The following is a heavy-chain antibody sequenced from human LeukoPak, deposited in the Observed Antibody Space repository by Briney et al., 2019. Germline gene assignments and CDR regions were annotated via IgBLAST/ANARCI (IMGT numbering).Heavy chain of an antibody. V-gene: IGHV4-34*01. CDR3: ARLPGVHYYYYYMDV. CDR2: INHSGST. CDR1: GGSFSGYY. J-gene: IGHJ6*03. D-gene: IGHD1-14*01. Sequence: SETLSLTCAVYGGSFSGYYWSWIRQPPGKGLEWIGEINHSGSTNYNPSLKSRVTISVDTSKNQFSLKLSSVTAADTAVYYCARLPGVHYYYYYMDVWGKGTTVTVSS.